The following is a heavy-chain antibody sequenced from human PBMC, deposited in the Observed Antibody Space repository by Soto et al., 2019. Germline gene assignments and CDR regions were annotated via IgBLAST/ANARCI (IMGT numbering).Heavy chain of an antibody. CDR1: GGTFSSYA. CDR2: IIPVFGTA. Sequence: QVQLVQSGAEVKKPGSSGKVSCTSSGGTFSSYAYSWVRQAPGQGLEWMGGIIPVFGTATYAQNFQGRLTIIAAESPRTASMDLSSVRPEDSVMYYRGSSHSILGSFYYGMHVSRQATTVTVSS. D-gene: IGHD4-4*01. CDR3: GSSHSILGSFYYGMHV. V-gene: IGHV1-69*01. J-gene: IGHJ6*02.